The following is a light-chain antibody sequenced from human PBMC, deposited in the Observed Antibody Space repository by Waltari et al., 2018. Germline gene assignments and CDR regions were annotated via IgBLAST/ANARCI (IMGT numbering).Light chain of an antibody. CDR1: QSVSSSY. CDR3: QQGGGPLRFT. Sequence: EIVLTQSPGTLSLSPGERATLSCRASQSVSSSYLAWYQQKPGQAPRLLIYGASSRATGIPDRFSGSGSGTDFTFSISRLEPEDFAVYYCQQGGGPLRFTFGQGTKLEIK. CDR2: GAS. J-gene: IGKJ2*01. V-gene: IGKV3-20*01.